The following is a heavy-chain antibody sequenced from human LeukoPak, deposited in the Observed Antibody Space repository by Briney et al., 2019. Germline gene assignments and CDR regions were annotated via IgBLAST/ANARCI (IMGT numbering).Heavy chain of an antibody. CDR1: GGSLSSSSYY. CDR2: IYYSGST. V-gene: IGHV4-39*01. D-gene: IGHD3-22*01. Sequence: SETLSLTCTVSGGSLSSSSYYWGSLRQPPGKGREWLGSIYYSGSTYYNPSLKSRVTISVDTSKNQFSLKLNSVTAADTAVYYCARAPYDRSGYYRVRDAFDVWGQGTMVTVSS. CDR3: ARAPYDRSGYYRVRDAFDV. J-gene: IGHJ3*01.